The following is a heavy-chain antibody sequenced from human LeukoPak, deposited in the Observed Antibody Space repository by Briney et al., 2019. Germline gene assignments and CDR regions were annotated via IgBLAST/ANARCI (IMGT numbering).Heavy chain of an antibody. CDR3: ARDHSSSPEGVYYFDY. CDR2: ISYDGSNK. J-gene: IGHJ4*02. V-gene: IGHV3-30-3*01. CDR1: GFTFSSYA. D-gene: IGHD6-6*01. Sequence: QAGGSLRLSCAASGFTFSSYAMHWVRQAPGKGLEWVAVISYDGSNKYYADSVKGRFTISRDNSKNTLYLQMNSLRAEDTAVYYCARDHSSSPEGVYYFDYWGQGTLVTVSS.